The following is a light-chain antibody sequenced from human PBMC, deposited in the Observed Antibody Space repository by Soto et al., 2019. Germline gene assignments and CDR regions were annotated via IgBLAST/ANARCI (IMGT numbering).Light chain of an antibody. J-gene: IGLJ2*01. CDR2: EVS. CDR1: SSDIGGYNY. V-gene: IGLV2-8*01. CDR3: SSYAGSNNYVV. Sequence: QSVLTQPPSASGSPGQSVTISCTGTSSDIGGYNYVSWYQQHPGKAPKFMIYEVSKRPSGVPDRFSGSKSGNTSSLTVSGLQAEDEAEYYCSSYAGSNNYVVFGGGTKLTVL.